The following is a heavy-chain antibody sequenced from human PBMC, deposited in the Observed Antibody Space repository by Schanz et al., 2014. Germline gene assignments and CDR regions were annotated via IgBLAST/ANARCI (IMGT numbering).Heavy chain of an antibody. J-gene: IGHJ4*02. D-gene: IGHD7-27*01. CDR2: IKQDGSEK. CDR1: GFTFSSYW. CDR3: AKYGGELGVSFEY. V-gene: IGHV3-7*01. Sequence: EVQLVESGGGLVQPGGSLRLSCAASGFTFSSYWMSWVRQAPGEGLEWVANIKQDGSEKYYVDSVKGRFTISRDNAKNSLYLQMNSLRPEDTAVYYRAKYGGELGVSFEYWGQGTLVTVSS.